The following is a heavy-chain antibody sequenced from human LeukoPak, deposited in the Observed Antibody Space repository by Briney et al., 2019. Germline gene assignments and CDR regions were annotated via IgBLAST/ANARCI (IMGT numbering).Heavy chain of an antibody. CDR1: GFTFSSYG. D-gene: IGHD3-10*01. Sequence: SLRLSCAASGFTFSSYGMHWVRQAPGKGLEWVAVIWYDGSNKYYADSVKGRFTISRDNSKNTLYLQMNSLRAEDTAVYYCARDYYGSGYGDYWGQGTLVTVPS. CDR2: IWYDGSNK. J-gene: IGHJ4*02. CDR3: ARDYYGSGYGDY. V-gene: IGHV3-33*01.